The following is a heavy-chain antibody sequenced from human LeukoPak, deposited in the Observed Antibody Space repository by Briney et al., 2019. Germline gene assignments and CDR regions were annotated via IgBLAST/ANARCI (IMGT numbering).Heavy chain of an antibody. V-gene: IGHV3-11*01. CDR1: RFTFSDYF. D-gene: IGHD3-22*01. J-gene: IGHJ4*02. CDR3: ATGGPDSSGFYHFYY. CDR2: ISSSGSTM. Sequence: GGSLRLSCAASRFTFSDYFMSWLRQAPGKGREWVSLISSSGSTMYYADSVKGRFTISRDNAKNSLYLKMNSLSAEDTAVYYCATGGPDSSGFYHFYYWGQGTMVTVS.